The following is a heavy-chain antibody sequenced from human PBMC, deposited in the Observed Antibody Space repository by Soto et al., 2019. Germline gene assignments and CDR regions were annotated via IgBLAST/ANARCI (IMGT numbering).Heavy chain of an antibody. CDR3: AKEKGRDIVLVPTAEMNYYYYGMDV. J-gene: IGHJ6*02. CDR1: GFTFSSYA. D-gene: IGHD2-2*01. V-gene: IGHV3-23*01. CDR2: ISGSGGST. Sequence: PGGSLRLSCAASGFTFSSYAMSWVRQAPGKGLEWVSAISGSGGSTYYADSVKGRFTISRDNSKNTLYLQMNSLRAEDTAVYYCAKEKGRDIVLVPTAEMNYYYYGMDVWGHGTTVTVSS.